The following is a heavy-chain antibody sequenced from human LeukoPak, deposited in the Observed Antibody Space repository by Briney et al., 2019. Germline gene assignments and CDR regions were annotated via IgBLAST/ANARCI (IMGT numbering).Heavy chain of an antibody. CDR3: ATEGAYCGGDCHDAFDI. Sequence: ASVNVSCTVSGYTLTELSMHWVRQAPGKGLEWMGGFDPEDGETIYAQKFQGRVTMTEDTSTDTAYMELSSLRSEDTAVYYCATEGAYCGGDCHDAFDIWGQGTMVTVSS. D-gene: IGHD2-21*02. J-gene: IGHJ3*02. CDR1: GYTLTELS. CDR2: FDPEDGET. V-gene: IGHV1-24*01.